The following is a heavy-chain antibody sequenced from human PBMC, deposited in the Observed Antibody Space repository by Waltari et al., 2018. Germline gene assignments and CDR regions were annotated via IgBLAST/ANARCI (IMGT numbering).Heavy chain of an antibody. CDR1: GGTFSSYA. CDR3: ARKQYSGSSMGAVAFDI. CDR2: IIPIFGTA. J-gene: IGHJ3*02. V-gene: IGHV1-69*05. Sequence: QVQLVQSGAEVKKPGSSVKVSCKASGGTFSSYAISWVRQAPGQGLEWMGGIIPIFGTANYAQKFQGRVTITTDESTSTAYMELSSLRSEDTAVYYCARKQYSGSSMGAVAFDIWGQGTMVTVSS. D-gene: IGHD1-26*01.